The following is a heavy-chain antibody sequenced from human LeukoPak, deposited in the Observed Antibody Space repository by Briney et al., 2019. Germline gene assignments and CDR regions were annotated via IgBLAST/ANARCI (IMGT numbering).Heavy chain of an antibody. CDR2: IYHSGST. D-gene: IGHD6-13*01. CDR3: ARVGGIAAPD. Sequence: SETLSLTCAVSGGSISSGGYSWSWIRQPPGKGLEWIGYIYHSGSTYYNPSLKSRVTISVDRSKNQFSLKLSSVTAADTAVYYCARVGGIAAPDWGQGTLVTVSS. V-gene: IGHV4-30-2*01. J-gene: IGHJ4*02. CDR1: GGSISSGGYS.